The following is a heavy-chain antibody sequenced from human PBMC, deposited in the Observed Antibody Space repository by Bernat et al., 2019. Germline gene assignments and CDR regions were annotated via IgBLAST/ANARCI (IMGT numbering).Heavy chain of an antibody. CDR1: GFTFSDYY. V-gene: IGHV3-11*01. CDR2: ISSGSSAI. J-gene: IGHJ4*02. CDR3: ARGRDFWSGYYHDY. Sequence: QVQLVESGGGLVKPGGSLRLSCAASGFTFSDYYMNWIRQAPGKGLEWVSYISSGSSAIYYADSVKGRFTTSRDNAKNSLYLQMNSLRAEDTAVYYCARGRDFWSGYYHDYWGQGTLVTVSS. D-gene: IGHD3-3*01.